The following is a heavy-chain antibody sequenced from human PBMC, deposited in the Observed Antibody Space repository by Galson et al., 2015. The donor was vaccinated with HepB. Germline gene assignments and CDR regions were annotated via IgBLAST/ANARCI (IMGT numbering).Heavy chain of an antibody. D-gene: IGHD2-15*01. V-gene: IGHV3-23*01. J-gene: IGHJ4*02. Sequence: SLRLSCAASGFIFSNYAMSWVRQAPGKGVKWVPSIRGSGDATYYADSVEGRFTISRDNSMNTLYLQMNSLRAEDTAVYYCAKVNEPRCSGGTCFPYYFDYWGQGTLVTVSS. CDR1: GFIFSNYA. CDR3: AKVNEPRCSGGTCFPYYFDY. CDR2: IRGSGDAT.